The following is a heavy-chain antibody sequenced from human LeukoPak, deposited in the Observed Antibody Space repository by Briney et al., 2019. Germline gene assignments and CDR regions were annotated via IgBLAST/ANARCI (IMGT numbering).Heavy chain of an antibody. J-gene: IGHJ3*02. CDR1: GASISSFY. V-gene: IGHV4-59*01. Sequence: PSETLSLTCTVSGASISSFYWSWVRQPPGEGLEWIGYISNGGSTNYNPSLKSRVTISVDTSQSQLSLKVNSVTAADTAVYYCVKLQPNTGQWALDIWGQGTMVSVSS. CDR3: VKLQPNTGQWALDI. D-gene: IGHD1-1*01. CDR2: ISNGGST.